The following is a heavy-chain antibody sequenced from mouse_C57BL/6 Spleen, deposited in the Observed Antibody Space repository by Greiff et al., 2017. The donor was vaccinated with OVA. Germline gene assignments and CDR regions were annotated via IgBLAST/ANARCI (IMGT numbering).Heavy chain of an antibody. CDR3: ARRGIYDGYGYYAMDY. V-gene: IGHV1-9*01. D-gene: IGHD2-3*01. CDR1: GYTFTGYW. CDR2: ILPGSGST. Sequence: QVQLQQSGAELMKPGASVKLSCKATGYTFTGYWIEWVKQRPGHGLEWIGEILPGSGSTTYNEKFKGKATFTADTSSNTAYMQLSSLTTEDSAIYYCARRGIYDGYGYYAMDYWGQGTSVTVSS. J-gene: IGHJ4*01.